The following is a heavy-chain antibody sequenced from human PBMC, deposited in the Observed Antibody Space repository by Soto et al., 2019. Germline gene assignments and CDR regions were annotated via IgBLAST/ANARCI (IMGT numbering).Heavy chain of an antibody. CDR1: GFTFSSYV. Sequence: GGSLRLSCVASGFTFSSYVMTWVRQAPGKGLEWVSSMGGSGRSTYYTDSVKGRFTISRDNSKSTLYLQMTSLRAEDTALYYCARYDSSGYYWPYYYYGMDVWGQGTTVTVSS. J-gene: IGHJ6*02. CDR3: ARYDSSGYYWPYYYYGMDV. D-gene: IGHD3-22*01. V-gene: IGHV3-23*01. CDR2: MGGSGRST.